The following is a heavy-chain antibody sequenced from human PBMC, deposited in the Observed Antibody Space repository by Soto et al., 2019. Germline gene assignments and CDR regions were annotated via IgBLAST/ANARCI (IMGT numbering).Heavy chain of an antibody. D-gene: IGHD6-19*01. V-gene: IGHV3-23*01. J-gene: IGHJ6*02. Sequence: GGSLRLSCAASGFTFSSYAMSWVRQAPGKGLEWVSAISGSGGSTYYADSVKDRFTISRDNSKNTLYLQMNSLRAEDTAVYYCAGAVAGYYYGMDVWGQGTTVTVSS. CDR3: AGAVAGYYYGMDV. CDR1: GFTFSSYA. CDR2: ISGSGGST.